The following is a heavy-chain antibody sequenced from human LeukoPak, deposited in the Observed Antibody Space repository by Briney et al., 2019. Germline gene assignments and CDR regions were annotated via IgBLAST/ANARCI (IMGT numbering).Heavy chain of an antibody. Sequence: GGSLRLSCAASGFTFSSYAMSWVRQAPGKGLEWVSTISGSGGSTYYADSVKGRFTISRDNSKNTLYLQMNSLRAEDTAVYYCAKGAVPAYYDSSGYYGGYWGQGTLVTVSS. CDR3: AKGAVPAYYDSSGYYGGY. CDR1: GFTFSSYA. D-gene: IGHD3-22*01. V-gene: IGHV3-23*01. CDR2: ISGSGGST. J-gene: IGHJ4*02.